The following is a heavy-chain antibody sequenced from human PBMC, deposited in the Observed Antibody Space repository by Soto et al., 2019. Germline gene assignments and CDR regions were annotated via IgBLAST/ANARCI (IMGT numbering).Heavy chain of an antibody. CDR1: GFTFSSYG. D-gene: IGHD3-10*01. Sequence: QVQLVESGGGVVQPGRSLRLSCAASGFTFSSYGMHWVRQAPGKGLEWVAVTWYDGSNKYYADSVKGRFTISRDNSKNTLYLQMIRLRAEDTVVYYCVRDRQYGSGYGMDVWGQGTTVTVSS. CDR2: TWYDGSNK. CDR3: VRDRQYGSGYGMDV. J-gene: IGHJ6*02. V-gene: IGHV3-33*01.